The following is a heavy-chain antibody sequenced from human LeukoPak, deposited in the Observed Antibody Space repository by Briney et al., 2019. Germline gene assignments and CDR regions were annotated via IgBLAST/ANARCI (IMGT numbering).Heavy chain of an antibody. D-gene: IGHD3-22*01. Sequence: SETLSLTCTVSGGSINSSSYYWGWIRQPPGKGLEWIGSIYYSGSTYYNPSLKSRVTISVDTSKNQFSLKLSSVSAADTAVYYCARYYDSSGYLDYWGQGTLVTVSS. J-gene: IGHJ4*02. CDR2: IYYSGST. CDR1: GGSINSSSYY. V-gene: IGHV4-39*01. CDR3: ARYYDSSGYLDY.